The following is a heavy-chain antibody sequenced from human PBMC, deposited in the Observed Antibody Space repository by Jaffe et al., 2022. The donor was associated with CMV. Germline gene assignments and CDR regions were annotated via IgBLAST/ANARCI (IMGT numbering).Heavy chain of an antibody. CDR2: IYYSGST. CDR3: AGKQYCTAADCSAIYNSGSQDAFDI. J-gene: IGHJ3*02. CDR1: GGSITRSSYF. V-gene: IGHV4-39*02. Sequence: QLQVHESGPGLVRPSETLSLTCTVSGGSITRSSYFWGWIRQPPGKGLEWIGTIYYSGSTYYDPSLKSRVTISVDTSKNHFSLKMNSVTAADTAVYYCAGKQYCTAADCSAIYNSGSQDAFDIWGQGTMVAVSS. D-gene: IGHD2-8*02.